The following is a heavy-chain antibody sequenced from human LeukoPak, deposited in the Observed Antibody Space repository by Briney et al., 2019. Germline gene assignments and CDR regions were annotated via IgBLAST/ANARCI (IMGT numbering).Heavy chain of an antibody. CDR1: GGSISSYD. CDR3: ARVSKQWLAFSYYYYMDV. CDR2: IYYSGST. Sequence: SETLSLTCTVSGGSISSYDWSWIRQPPGKGLEWIGDIYYSGSTNYNPSLKTRVTISVDTSKNQFYLQLRSVTAADTAVSYCARVSKQWLAFSYYYYMDVWGKGTTVTVSS. J-gene: IGHJ6*03. V-gene: IGHV4-59*01. D-gene: IGHD6-19*01.